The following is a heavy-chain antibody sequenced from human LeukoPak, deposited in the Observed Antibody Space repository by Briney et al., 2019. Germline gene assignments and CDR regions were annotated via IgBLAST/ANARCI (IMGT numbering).Heavy chain of an antibody. CDR2: IYYSGST. J-gene: IGHJ4*02. D-gene: IGHD3-16*01. CDR3: ARDGVLGGLFVWDY. CDR1: GGSISRYY. V-gene: IGHV4-59*01. Sequence: PSETLSLTCTVSGGSISRYYWSWIRPPPGKGLEWIGYIYYSGSTNYNPSLKSRVTISVDTSKNQISLKLSSVTAADSAVYYCARDGVLGGLFVWDYWGQGTLVTVSS.